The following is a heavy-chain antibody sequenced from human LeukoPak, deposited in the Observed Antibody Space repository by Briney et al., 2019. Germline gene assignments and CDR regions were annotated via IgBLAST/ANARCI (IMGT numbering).Heavy chain of an antibody. D-gene: IGHD3-10*01. V-gene: IGHV3-30*07. CDR2: ISFDGSHQ. CDR3: ARGGSSYGSGELVY. Sequence: GSLRLSCSASGFVFSDYPLHWIRQSPGKGPEWVAVISFDGSHQYYADSVKGRFTVSRDTSKNTLYLQMNSLRAEDTAVYYCARGGSSYGSGELVYWGQGTLVTVSS. J-gene: IGHJ4*02. CDR1: GFVFSDYP.